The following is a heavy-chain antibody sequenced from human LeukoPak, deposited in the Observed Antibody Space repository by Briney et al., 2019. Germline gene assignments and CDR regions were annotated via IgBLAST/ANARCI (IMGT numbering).Heavy chain of an antibody. Sequence: ASVKVSCKASGYTFTSYGISWVRQAPGQGLEWMGWISAYNGNTNYAQKLQGRVTMTTDTSTSTAYMELRSLRSDDTAVYYCARDRLITVVRGRAFDIWGQGTMVTVSS. D-gene: IGHD3-10*01. CDR2: ISAYNGNT. J-gene: IGHJ3*02. CDR1: GYTFTSYG. CDR3: ARDRLITVVRGRAFDI. V-gene: IGHV1-18*01.